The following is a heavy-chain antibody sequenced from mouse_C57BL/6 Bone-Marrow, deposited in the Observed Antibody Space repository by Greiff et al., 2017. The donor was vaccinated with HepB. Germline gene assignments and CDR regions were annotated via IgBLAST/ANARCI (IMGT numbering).Heavy chain of an antibody. CDR1: GYSITSGYY. CDR3: AREITLWYFDV. J-gene: IGHJ1*03. D-gene: IGHD1-1*01. CDR2: ISYDGSN. V-gene: IGHV3-6*01. Sequence: ESGPGLVKPSQSLSLTCSVTGYSITSGYYWNWIRQFPGNKLEWMGYISYDGSNNYNPSLKNRISITRDTSKNQFFLKLNSVTTEDTATYYCAREITLWYFDVWGTGTTVTVSS.